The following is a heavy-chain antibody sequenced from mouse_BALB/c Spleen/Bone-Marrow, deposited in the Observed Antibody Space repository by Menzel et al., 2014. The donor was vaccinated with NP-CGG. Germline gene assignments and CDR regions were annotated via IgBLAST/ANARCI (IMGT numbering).Heavy chain of an antibody. CDR3: ARVYYYAMDY. CDR2: IWAGGST. J-gene: IGHJ4*01. Sequence: VKLMESGPGLVSPSQRLSIPCTVSGFSLTSYGVHWVRQPPGKGLEWLGVIWAGGSTNYNSALMSRLSISKDNSKSQVSLKMNSLQTDDTAMYYCARVYYYAMDYWGQGTSVTVSS. CDR1: GFSLTSYG. V-gene: IGHV2-9*02.